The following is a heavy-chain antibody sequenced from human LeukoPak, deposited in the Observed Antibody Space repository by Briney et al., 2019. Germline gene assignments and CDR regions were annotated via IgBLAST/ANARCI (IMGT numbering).Heavy chain of an antibody. V-gene: IGHV3-7*03. CDR2: IKQDGSEK. CDR1: GFTFSSYW. CDR3: AKDQSGFGEIDY. Sequence: GGSLRLSCAASGFTFSSYWMSWVRQAPGKGLEWVANIKQDGSEKYYVDSVKGRFTITRDNSKNTLYLQMNSLRAEDTAVYYCAKDQSGFGEIDYWGQGTLVTVSS. J-gene: IGHJ4*02. D-gene: IGHD3-10*01.